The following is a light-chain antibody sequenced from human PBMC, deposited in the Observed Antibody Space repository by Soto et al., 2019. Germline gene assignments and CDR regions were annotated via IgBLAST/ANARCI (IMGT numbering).Light chain of an antibody. CDR1: SSDVGSHNL. Sequence: QSALTQPASVSGSPGQSITISCTGTSSDVGSHNLVSWYQQHPGQAPKLMIYEVSKRPLGVSARFSASKSGNTASLTISGLQAEDEADYYRCSYGGSRAVFGGGTQPTVL. J-gene: IGLJ7*01. V-gene: IGLV2-23*02. CDR2: EVS. CDR3: CSYGGSRAV.